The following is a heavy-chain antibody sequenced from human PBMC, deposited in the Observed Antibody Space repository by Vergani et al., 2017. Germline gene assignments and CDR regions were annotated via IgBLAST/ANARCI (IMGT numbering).Heavy chain of an antibody. J-gene: IGHJ4*02. V-gene: IGHV3-48*03. Sequence: EVQLVESGGGLVQPGGSLRLSCAASGFTFSSYEMNWVRQAPGKGLEWVSYISSSGSTIYYADSVKGRFTISRDTAKNSLYLQMNSLRAEDTAVYYCARVRAARCGGPRYFDYWGQGTLVTVSS. D-gene: IGHD6-6*01. CDR3: ARVRAARCGGPRYFDY. CDR1: GFTFSSYE. CDR2: ISSSGSTI.